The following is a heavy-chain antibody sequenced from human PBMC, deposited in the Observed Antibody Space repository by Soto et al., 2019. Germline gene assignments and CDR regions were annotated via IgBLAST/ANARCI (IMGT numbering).Heavy chain of an antibody. Sequence: SETLSLTCAVYGGSFSGYYWSWIRQPPGKGLEWIGEINHSGSTNYNPAFKSRVTISVDTSKNQFSLKLSSVTAADTAVYYCAGVTHKTSGSYGRELPNNWFDPWGQGTLVTVSS. CDR3: AGVTHKTSGSYGRELPNNWFDP. V-gene: IGHV4-34*01. J-gene: IGHJ5*02. D-gene: IGHD1-26*01. CDR2: INHSGST. CDR1: GGSFSGYY.